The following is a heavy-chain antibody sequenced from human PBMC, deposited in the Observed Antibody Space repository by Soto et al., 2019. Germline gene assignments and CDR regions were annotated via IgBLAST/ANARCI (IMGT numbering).Heavy chain of an antibody. D-gene: IGHD3-22*01. CDR1: GFTFSSYA. Sequence: QVQLVESGGGVVQPGRSLRLSCAASGFTFSSYAMHWVRQAPGKGLAWVAVVSHDGKTEYHAASVKGRFTISRDTSANILSLQMNSLRDEDTAVYYCGREPYISGHYSGGCDVWGQGTMVTVSS. CDR3: GREPYISGHYSGGCDV. V-gene: IGHV3-30*04. J-gene: IGHJ3*01. CDR2: VSHDGKTE.